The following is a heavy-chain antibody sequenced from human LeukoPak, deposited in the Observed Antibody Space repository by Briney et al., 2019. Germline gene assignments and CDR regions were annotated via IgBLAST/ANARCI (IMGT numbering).Heavy chain of an antibody. CDR1: GGTFSSYA. CDR3: ARGFWSGLPYGLAYMDV. V-gene: IGHV1-69*13. J-gene: IGHJ6*03. Sequence: SVKVSCKASGGTFSSYAISWVRQAPGQGLEWMGGIIPIFGTANYAQKFQGRVTITADESTSTAYMELSSLRSEDTAVYYCARGFWSGLPYGLAYMDVWGKGTTVTVSS. CDR2: IIPIFGTA. D-gene: IGHD3-3*01.